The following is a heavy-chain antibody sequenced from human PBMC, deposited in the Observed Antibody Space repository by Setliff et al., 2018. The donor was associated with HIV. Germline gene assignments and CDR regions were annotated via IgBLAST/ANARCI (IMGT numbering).Heavy chain of an antibody. D-gene: IGHD1-1*01. CDR1: GFSFRTYA. V-gene: IGHV3-23*01. Sequence: GGSLRLSCAASGFSFRTYAMSWVRQAPGKGLEWVSAISATAGDTYYADSVKGRFTISRDNSKNTLYLQMNSLRAEDTAVYYCAKDGHDQDHYYHMDVWGKGTTVTVSS. J-gene: IGHJ6*03. CDR3: AKDGHDQDHYYHMDV. CDR2: ISATAGDT.